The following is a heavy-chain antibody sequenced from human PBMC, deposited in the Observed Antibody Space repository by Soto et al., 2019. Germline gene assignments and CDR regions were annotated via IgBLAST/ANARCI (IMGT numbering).Heavy chain of an antibody. CDR2: IHPTDGST. V-gene: IGHV1-46*01. Sequence: QVQLVQSGAEVKEHGASVKVSCKASGYNFASNHMHWVRQIPGQGLEWMGIIHPTDGSTSYAQRFRGRITLTRDAPTNTDYMELRGLTSEDTAVYYCVRDRFGSWTFDYWGQGTLLTVSS. J-gene: IGHJ4*02. CDR1: GYNFASNH. D-gene: IGHD6-13*01. CDR3: VRDRFGSWTFDY.